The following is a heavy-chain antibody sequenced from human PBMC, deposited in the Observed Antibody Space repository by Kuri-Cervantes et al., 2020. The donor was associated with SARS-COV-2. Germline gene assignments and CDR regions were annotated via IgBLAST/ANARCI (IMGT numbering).Heavy chain of an antibody. Sequence: SVKVSCKSSGGTFSTSAISWVRQAPGQGLEWMGGIIPILSKTDYAPRFQGRVTISAEQSTSTAYMELRSLRSEDTAVYYCATRIRAAADGDFYGMDVWGQGTTVTVSS. CDR2: IIPILSKT. J-gene: IGHJ6*02. CDR3: ATRIRAAADGDFYGMDV. CDR1: GGTFSTSA. D-gene: IGHD6-25*01. V-gene: IGHV1-69*10.